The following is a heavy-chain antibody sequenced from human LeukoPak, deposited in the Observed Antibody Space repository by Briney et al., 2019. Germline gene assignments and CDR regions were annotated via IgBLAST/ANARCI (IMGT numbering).Heavy chain of an antibody. CDR3: ARERRTPPGRIAARPGHYFDY. J-gene: IGHJ4*02. CDR1: GGSISSSSCY. V-gene: IGHV4-39*02. Sequence: SETLSLTCTVSGGSISSSSCYWGWIRQPPGRGLEWLGSIYYTGNTYYNPSLKSRVTISVDTSKNQFSLKLSSVTAADTAVYYCARERRTPPGRIAARPGHYFDYWGQGTLVTVSS. D-gene: IGHD6-6*01. CDR2: IYYTGNT.